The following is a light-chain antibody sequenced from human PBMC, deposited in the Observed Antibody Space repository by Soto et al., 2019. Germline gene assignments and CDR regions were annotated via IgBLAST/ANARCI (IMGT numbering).Light chain of an antibody. CDR1: SSDVGGHNY. CDR2: DVS. V-gene: IGLV2-14*03. Sequence: QSALTQPASVSGSPGQSITIPCTGTSSDVGGHNYVSWYQQHPGKAPKLILYDVSDRPSGVSSRFSGSKSGNTASLTNSGIQEEDGSDYYCSSCTRGRFVVGSGTKVTVL. J-gene: IGLJ1*01. CDR3: SSCTRGRFV.